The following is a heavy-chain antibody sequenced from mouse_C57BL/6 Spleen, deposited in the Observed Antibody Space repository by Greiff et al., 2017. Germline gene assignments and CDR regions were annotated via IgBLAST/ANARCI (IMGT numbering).Heavy chain of an antibody. Sequence: QVQLQQPGAELVKPGASVKMSCKASGYTFTSYWITWVKQRPGQGLEWIGDIYPGSGSTNYNEKFKSKATLTVDTSSSTAYMQLSSLTSEDSAVYYCARVLYDYDDPSFAYWGQGTLVTVSA. D-gene: IGHD2-4*01. CDR2: IYPGSGST. V-gene: IGHV1-55*01. CDR3: ARVLYDYDDPSFAY. CDR1: GYTFTSYW. J-gene: IGHJ3*01.